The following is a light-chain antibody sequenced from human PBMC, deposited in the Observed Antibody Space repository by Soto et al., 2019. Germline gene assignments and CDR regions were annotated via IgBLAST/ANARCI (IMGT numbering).Light chain of an antibody. CDR2: EVS. CDR1: SSDVGSYNR. CDR3: QAYDYSLTAMV. Sequence: QSALTQPPSVSGSPGQSVTISCTGTSSDVGSYNRVSWYQQPPGTAPKLMIYEVSNRPSGVPDRFSGSKSGNTASLTISGLQAEDEADYYCQAYDYSLTAMVFGGGTKLTVL. J-gene: IGLJ3*02. V-gene: IGLV2-18*01.